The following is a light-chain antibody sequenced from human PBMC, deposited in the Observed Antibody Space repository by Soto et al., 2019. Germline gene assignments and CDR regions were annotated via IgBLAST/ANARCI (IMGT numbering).Light chain of an antibody. J-gene: IGLJ1*01. Sequence: QSGLAHPASVSGSPGQSITISCTGTSSDVGGYNFVSWYQQHPGKAPKLMIFEVSHRPSGVSIRFSASKSGNTASLTISGLQAEDEAYYYCSSYTSSSTVVSGTGPKVTVL. CDR3: SSYTSSSTVV. CDR1: SSDVGGYNF. V-gene: IGLV2-14*01. CDR2: EVS.